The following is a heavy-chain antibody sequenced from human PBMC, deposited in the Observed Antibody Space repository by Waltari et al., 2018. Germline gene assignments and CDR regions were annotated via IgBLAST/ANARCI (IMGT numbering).Heavy chain of an antibody. D-gene: IGHD6-13*01. CDR2: ISSSGSPI. V-gene: IGHV3-48*03. J-gene: IGHJ6*02. CDR1: GFTFSTYE. Sequence: EVQLVESGGGLVQPGGSLRLSCAASGFTFSTYEMNWVRQAPGKGLEWFSYISSSGSPIYYADSVKGRFTISRDNAKNSLYLQMNSLRAEDTAVYYCARKMGIAALWGQGTTVTVSS. CDR3: ARKMGIAAL.